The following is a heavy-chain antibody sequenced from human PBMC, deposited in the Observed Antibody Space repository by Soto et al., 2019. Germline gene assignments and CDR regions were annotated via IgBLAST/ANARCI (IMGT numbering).Heavy chain of an antibody. V-gene: IGHV3-15*01. CDR1: GFTFSNAW. Sequence: GGSLRLSCAASGFTFSNAWISWVRQAPGKGLEWVGRIKSKTDGGTTDYAAPVKGRFTISRDDSKNTLYLQMNSLKTEDTAVYYCTTVFTTVTIGFDYWGQGTLVTVSS. J-gene: IGHJ4*02. D-gene: IGHD4-17*01. CDR3: TTVFTTVTIGFDY. CDR2: IKSKTDGGTT.